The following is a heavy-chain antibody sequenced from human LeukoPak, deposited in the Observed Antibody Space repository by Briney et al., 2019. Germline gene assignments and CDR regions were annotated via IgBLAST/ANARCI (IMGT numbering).Heavy chain of an antibody. CDR3: ARSFEYSSSSYY. V-gene: IGHV4-38-2*02. D-gene: IGHD6-6*01. Sequence: SETLSLTCTVSGYSISSGYYWGWIRQPPGKGLEWIGSIYHSGSTYYNPSLKSRVTISVDTSKNQFSLKLSSVTAADTAVYYCARSFEYSSSSYYWGQGTLVTVSS. CDR2: IYHSGST. J-gene: IGHJ4*02. CDR1: GYSISSGYY.